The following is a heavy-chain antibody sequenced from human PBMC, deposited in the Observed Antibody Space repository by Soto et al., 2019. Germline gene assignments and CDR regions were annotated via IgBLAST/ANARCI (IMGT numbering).Heavy chain of an antibody. CDR3: ARDHELELPYYYSDGMDV. V-gene: IGHV1-69*01. Sequence: QVQLVQSGAEVKKPGSSVKVSCKASGGTFSSYAISWVRQAPGQGLEWMGGIIPIFGTANYAQKFQGRATITADESTSTAYMELSSLRSEDTAVYYCARDHELELPYYYSDGMDVWGQGTTVTVSS. CDR2: IIPIFGTA. J-gene: IGHJ6*02. CDR1: GGTFSSYA. D-gene: IGHD1-7*01.